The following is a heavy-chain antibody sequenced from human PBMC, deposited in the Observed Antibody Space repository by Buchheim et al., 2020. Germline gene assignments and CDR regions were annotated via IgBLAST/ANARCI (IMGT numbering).Heavy chain of an antibody. CDR3: ARDYWSGLFYYMDV. J-gene: IGHJ6*03. Sequence: QVQLVESGGGVVQPGTSLRLSCAASGFIFTSFGIHWVRQAPGKGLEWVGVVWSNVSHTSYADSIKGRFTISRDNSKGTVDLQMNNLIVGDTAVYFCARDYWSGLFYYMDVWGEGTT. V-gene: IGHV3-33*01. CDR1: GFIFTSFG. D-gene: IGHD3-3*01. CDR2: VWSNVSHT.